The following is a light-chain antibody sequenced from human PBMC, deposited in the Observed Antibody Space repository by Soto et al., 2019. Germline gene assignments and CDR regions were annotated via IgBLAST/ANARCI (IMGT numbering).Light chain of an antibody. CDR3: CSYGGDRL. CDR1: ISNVGNYNL. J-gene: IGLJ2*01. CDR2: EVN. Sequence: QSALTQPASVSGSPGQSITISCTGTISNVGNYNLVSWYQQHPGKAPKLILYEVNKRPSGVSNRFSGSKSGNTASLTISGLQTEDEADYYCCSYGGDRLFGGGTKVTVL. V-gene: IGLV2-23*02.